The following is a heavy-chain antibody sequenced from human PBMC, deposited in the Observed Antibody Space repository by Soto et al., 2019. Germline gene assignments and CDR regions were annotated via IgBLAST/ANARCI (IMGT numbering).Heavy chain of an antibody. J-gene: IGHJ3*02. CDR3: ARYYDFWSGYYGAFDI. CDR2: IYWDDDK. CDR1: GFSLSTSGVG. D-gene: IGHD3-3*01. V-gene: IGHV2-5*02. Sequence: QITLKESGPTQVKPTQTLTLTCTFSGFSLSTSGVGVGWIRQPPGKALEWLALIYWDDDKRYSPSLKSRLTITKDTSKNQVVLTMTNMDPVDTATYYCARYYDFWSGYYGAFDIWGQGTMVTVSS.